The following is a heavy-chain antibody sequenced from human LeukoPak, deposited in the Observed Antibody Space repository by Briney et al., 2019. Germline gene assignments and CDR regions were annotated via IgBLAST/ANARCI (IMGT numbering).Heavy chain of an antibody. D-gene: IGHD4-11*01. CDR3: ARDTHDYSRPGVPFDY. V-gene: IGHV4-59*12. J-gene: IGHJ4*02. CDR2: IYYSGST. CDR1: GGSISSYY. Sequence: SETLSLTCTVSGGSISSYYWSWIRQPPGKGLEWIGYIYYSGSTNYNPSLKSRVTISVDTSKNQFSLKLSSVIAADTAVYYCARDTHDYSRPGVPFDYWGQGTLVTVSS.